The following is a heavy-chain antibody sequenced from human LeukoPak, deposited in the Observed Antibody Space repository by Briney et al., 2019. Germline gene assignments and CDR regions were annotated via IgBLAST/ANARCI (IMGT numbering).Heavy chain of an antibody. Sequence: SETLSLTCTVSGGSISSGGYYWSRIRQHPGKGLEWIGYIYYSGSTYYNPSLKSRVTISVDTSKNQFSLKLSSVTAADTAVYYCARDNYDILTAYGMDVWGQGTTVTVSS. D-gene: IGHD3-9*01. CDR3: ARDNYDILTAYGMDV. V-gene: IGHV4-31*03. CDR1: GGSISSGGYY. J-gene: IGHJ6*02. CDR2: IYYSGST.